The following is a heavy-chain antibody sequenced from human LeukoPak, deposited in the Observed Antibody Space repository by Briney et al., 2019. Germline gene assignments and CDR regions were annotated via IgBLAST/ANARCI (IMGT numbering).Heavy chain of an antibody. V-gene: IGHV3-9*01. CDR3: AKAYQLLSPPDY. CDR1: GFTFDDYA. J-gene: IGHJ4*02. D-gene: IGHD2-2*01. CDR2: ISWNSGSI. Sequence: GGSLRLSCAASGFTFDDYAMHWVRQAPGKGLEWVSGISWNSGSIGYADSVKGRFTISRDNAKNSLYLPMNSLRAEDTALYYCAKAYQLLSPPDYWGQGTLVTVSS.